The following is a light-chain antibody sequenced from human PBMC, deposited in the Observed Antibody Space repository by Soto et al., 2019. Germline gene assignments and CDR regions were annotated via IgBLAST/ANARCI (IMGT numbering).Light chain of an antibody. Sequence: QSALTQPASVSGSPGQSITISCTGTSSDVGGYNYVSWYQQHPGKAPKLIIYEVTNRPSGVSNRFSGSKSGNTASLTISGLQAEDEADYYCNSYTTTNSWVFGGGTTVTVL. V-gene: IGLV2-14*01. CDR1: SSDVGGYNY. J-gene: IGLJ3*02. CDR3: NSYTTTNSWV. CDR2: EVT.